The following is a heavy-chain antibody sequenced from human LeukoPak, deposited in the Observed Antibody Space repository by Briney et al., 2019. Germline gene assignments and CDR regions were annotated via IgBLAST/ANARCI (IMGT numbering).Heavy chain of an antibody. D-gene: IGHD5-18*01. V-gene: IGHV4-30-4*08. J-gene: IGHJ3*02. Sequence: SETLSLTCTVSGGSISITNYYWGWIRQPPGKGLEWIGYIYYSGSTYYNPSLKSRVTISVDTSKNQFSLKLSSVTATDTAVYYCARGVDTAMGNDDAFDIWGQGTMVTVSS. CDR1: GGSISITNYY. CDR2: IYYSGST. CDR3: ARGVDTAMGNDDAFDI.